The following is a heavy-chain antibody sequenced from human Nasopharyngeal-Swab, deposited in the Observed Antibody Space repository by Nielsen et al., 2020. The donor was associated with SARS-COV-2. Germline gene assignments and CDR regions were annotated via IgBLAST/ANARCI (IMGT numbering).Heavy chain of an antibody. D-gene: IGHD6-13*01. J-gene: IGHJ6*02. CDR2: ISWNSGSI. V-gene: IGHV3-9*01. Sequence: SLKISCAASGFTFDDYAMHWVRQAPGKGLEWVSGISWNSGSIGYADSVKGRFTISRDNAKNSLYLQMNSLRAEDTAVYYCARVFNRVSEIAAADPNIYYYYGMDVWGQGTTVTVSS. CDR1: GFTFDDYA. CDR3: ARVFNRVSEIAAADPNIYYYYGMDV.